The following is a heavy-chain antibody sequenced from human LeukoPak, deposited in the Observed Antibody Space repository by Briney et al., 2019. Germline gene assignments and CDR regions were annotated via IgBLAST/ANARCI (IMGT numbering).Heavy chain of an antibody. J-gene: IGHJ5*02. CDR1: GFTFSTFG. D-gene: IGHD1-14*01. CDR3: ARVHALKPEAFDL. CDR2: ISSSSRTI. Sequence: PGGSLRLSCAASGFTFSTFGMTWVRQAPGKGLEWISYISSSSRTIYYSDSVKGRFTISRDNGKDSLHLQMNSLSVDDTATYCCARVHALKPEAFDLWGQGTLVTVSS. V-gene: IGHV3-48*01.